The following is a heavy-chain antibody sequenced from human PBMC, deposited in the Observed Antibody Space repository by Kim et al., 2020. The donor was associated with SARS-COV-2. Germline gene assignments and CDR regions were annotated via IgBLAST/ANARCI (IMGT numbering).Heavy chain of an antibody. CDR1: GFIFSSYS. D-gene: IGHD6-13*01. CDR2: ISSSSSYI. Sequence: GGSLRLSCAASGFIFSSYSMNWVRQAPGKGLEWVSSISSSSSYIYYADSVKGRFTISRDNAKNSLYLQMKSLRAEDTAVYYCEGGSSWYDTGYWGQGTLVTVSS. CDR3: EGGSSWYDTGY. J-gene: IGHJ4*02. V-gene: IGHV3-21*01.